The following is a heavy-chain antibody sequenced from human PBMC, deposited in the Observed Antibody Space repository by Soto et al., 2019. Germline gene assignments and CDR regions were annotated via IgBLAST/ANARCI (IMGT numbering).Heavy chain of an antibody. CDR3: ARDNVAVADY. D-gene: IGHD6-19*01. Sequence: GGSLRLSCAASGFTFSSYGMHWVRQAPGKGLGWVAVIWYDGSNKYYADSVKGRFTISRDNSKNTLYLQMNSLRAEDTAVYYCARDNVAVADYWGQGTLVTVSS. J-gene: IGHJ4*02. CDR1: GFTFSSYG. CDR2: IWYDGSNK. V-gene: IGHV3-33*01.